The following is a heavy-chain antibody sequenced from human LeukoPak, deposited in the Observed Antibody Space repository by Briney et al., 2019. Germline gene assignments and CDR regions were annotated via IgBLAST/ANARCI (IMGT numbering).Heavy chain of an antibody. V-gene: IGHV3-74*01. CDR3: ARDPHILTGTKLDY. J-gene: IGHJ4*02. D-gene: IGHD3-9*01. CDR2: INSDGINT. CDR1: GFTFSNYW. Sequence: GGSLRLSCAASGFTFSNYWMHWVRQAPGKGLVWVSRINSDGINTSYADSVKGRFTISRDNAKNTLNLQMNSLRAEDTAVYYCARDPHILTGTKLDYWGQGTLVTVSS.